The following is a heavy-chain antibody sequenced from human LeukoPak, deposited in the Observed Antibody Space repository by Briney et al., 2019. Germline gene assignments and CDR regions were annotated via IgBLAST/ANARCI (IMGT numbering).Heavy chain of an antibody. CDR1: GYTFTSYA. V-gene: IGHV7-4-1*02. CDR3: AKRDRHYGMDV. Sequence: ASVKVSCKASGYTFTSYAMNWVRQAPGQGLEWMGWINTNTGNPTYAQGFTGRFVSSLDTSVTTAYLQISSLKAEDTAVYYCAKRDRHYGMDVWGQGTTVTVSS. CDR2: INTNTGNP. D-gene: IGHD5-24*01. J-gene: IGHJ6*02.